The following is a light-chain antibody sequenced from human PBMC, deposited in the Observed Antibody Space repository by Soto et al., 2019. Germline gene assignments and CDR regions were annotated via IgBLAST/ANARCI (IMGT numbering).Light chain of an antibody. CDR3: ETWDSNTHWV. Sequence: QLVLTQSSSASASLGSSVKLTCALSSGHSTYIIAWHQQQPGKAPRYLMKLEGSGNYRRGSGVPDRFSGSSSGADRYLTISNLQSEDEADYSCETWDSNTHWVFGGGTKLTVL. CDR2: LEGSGNY. V-gene: IGLV4-60*03. CDR1: SGHSTYI. J-gene: IGLJ3*02.